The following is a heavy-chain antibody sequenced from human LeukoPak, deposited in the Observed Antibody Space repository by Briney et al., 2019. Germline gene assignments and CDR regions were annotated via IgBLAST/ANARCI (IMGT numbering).Heavy chain of an antibody. CDR1: GGSISSYY. CDR3: ARLGKQQLAYYYYYYMDV. J-gene: IGHJ6*03. Sequence: SETLSLTCTVSGGSISSYYWSWIRQPAGKGLEWIGRIYTSGSTNYNPSLKSRVTMSVDTSKNQFSLKLSSVTAADTAVYYCARLGKQQLAYYYYYYMDVWGKGTTVTVSS. D-gene: IGHD6-13*01. CDR2: IYTSGST. V-gene: IGHV4-4*07.